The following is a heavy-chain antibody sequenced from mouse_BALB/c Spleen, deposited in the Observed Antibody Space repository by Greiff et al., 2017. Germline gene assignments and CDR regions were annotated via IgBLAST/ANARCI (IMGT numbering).Heavy chain of an antibody. CDR3: ARWTTNYYAMDY. V-gene: IGHV5-4*02. J-gene: IGHJ4*01. Sequence: EVQRVESGGGLVKPGGSLKLSCAASGFTFSDYYMYWVRQTPEKRLEWVATISDGGSYTYYPDSVKGRFTISRDNAKNNLYLQMSSLKSEDTAMYYCARWTTNYYAMDYWGQGTSVTVSS. D-gene: IGHD6-1*01. CDR1: GFTFSDYY. CDR2: ISDGGSYT.